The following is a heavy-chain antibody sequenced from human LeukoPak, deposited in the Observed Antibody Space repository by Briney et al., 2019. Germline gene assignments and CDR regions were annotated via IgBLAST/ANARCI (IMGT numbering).Heavy chain of an antibody. CDR2: ISPSGGST. D-gene: IGHD5-24*01. V-gene: IGHV1-46*01. Sequence: ASVKVSCKAFGYTFTSNYMHWVRQAPGQGPEWMGVISPSGGSTTYAQKFQGRVTLTRDMSTSTDYLELSSLRSEDTAVYYCARGRDGYNLVDAFDIWGQGIMVIVSS. CDR1: GYTFTSNY. J-gene: IGHJ3*02. CDR3: ARGRDGYNLVDAFDI.